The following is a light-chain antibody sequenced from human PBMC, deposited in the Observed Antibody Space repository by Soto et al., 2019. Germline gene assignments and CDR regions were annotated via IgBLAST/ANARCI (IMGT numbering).Light chain of an antibody. J-gene: IGKJ4*01. CDR1: QRITSNF. V-gene: IGKV3D-20*02. CDR2: GAS. CDR3: QSRSSWPPVLT. Sequence: PGERATLSCRASQRITSNFLAWFQQKAGLAPRLLIYGASTRASGVPDRFSGGGSGTDFVLTISRLEPEDFAVYYCQSRSSWPPVLTFGGGTKVEIK.